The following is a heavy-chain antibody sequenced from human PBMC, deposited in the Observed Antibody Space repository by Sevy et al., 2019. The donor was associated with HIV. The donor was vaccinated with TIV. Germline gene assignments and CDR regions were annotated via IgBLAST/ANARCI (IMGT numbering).Heavy chain of an antibody. CDR1: GFTFSSYG. J-gene: IGHJ3*02. D-gene: IGHD3-22*01. CDR3: ASLPNNYYDSSGSSGDDAFDI. Sequence: GGSLRLSCAASGFTFSSYGMPWVRQAPGKGLEWVAVIWNDRSNKHYADSVKGRFTISRDNSKNTLYLQMNSLRAEDTAVYYCASLPNNYYDSSGSSGDDAFDIWGQGTMVTVSS. V-gene: IGHV3-33*01. CDR2: IWNDRSNK.